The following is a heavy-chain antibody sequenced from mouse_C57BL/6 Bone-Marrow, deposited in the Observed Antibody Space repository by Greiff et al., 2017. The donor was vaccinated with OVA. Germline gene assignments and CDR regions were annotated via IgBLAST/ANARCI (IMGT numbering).Heavy chain of an antibody. V-gene: IGHV5-17*01. CDR3: AITTVVATDFDY. D-gene: IGHD1-1*01. J-gene: IGHJ2*01. Sequence: EVKLVESGGGLVKPGGSLKLSCAASGFTFSDYGMHWVRQAPEKGLEWVAYISSGSSTIYYADTVKGRFTISRDIAKNTLFLQMTSLRSEDTAMYYCAITTVVATDFDYWGQGTTLTVSS. CDR2: ISSGSSTI. CDR1: GFTFSDYG.